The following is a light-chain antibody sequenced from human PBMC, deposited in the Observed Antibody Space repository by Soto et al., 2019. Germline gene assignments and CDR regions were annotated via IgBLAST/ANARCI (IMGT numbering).Light chain of an antibody. CDR2: AAS. J-gene: IGKJ4*01. CDR3: QHLNWDPFT. CDR1: QGISSY. V-gene: IGKV1-9*01. Sequence: DIQLTQSPSFLSASVGDRVTITCRASQGISSYLAWYQQKPGKAPKLLIYAASTLQSGVPSRFSGSGSGTEFTLTISSLQPEDFPTYYCQHLNWDPFTFGAGPKVDIK.